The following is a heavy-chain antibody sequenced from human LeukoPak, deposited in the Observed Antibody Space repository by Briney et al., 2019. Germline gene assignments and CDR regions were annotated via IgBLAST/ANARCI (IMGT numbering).Heavy chain of an antibody. V-gene: IGHV3-66*01. CDR2: IYSGGST. J-gene: IGHJ4*02. CDR3: ARVRWYEGVSDY. Sequence: GGSLRLSCAASGFTVSSNYMSWVRQAPGKGLEWVSVIYSGGSTYYADSVKGRFTISRDNSKNTLYLQMNSLRAEDTAVYYCARVRWYEGVSDYWGQGTLVTVSS. D-gene: IGHD6-13*01. CDR1: GFTVSSNY.